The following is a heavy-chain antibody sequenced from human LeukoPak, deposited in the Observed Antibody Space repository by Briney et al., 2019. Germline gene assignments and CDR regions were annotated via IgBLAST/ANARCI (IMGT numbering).Heavy chain of an antibody. CDR3: ARGRGSGWPFDY. CDR1: GFTVSSNY. J-gene: IGHJ4*02. CDR2: IYSGGST. D-gene: IGHD6-19*01. Sequence: GGSLRLSCVGSGFTVSSNYMSWVRQAPGKGLEWVSVIYSGGSTYYADSVKGRFTISRDSSKNTLYLQMNSLRAEDTAVYYCARGRGSGWPFDYWGQGTLVTVSS. V-gene: IGHV3-66*01.